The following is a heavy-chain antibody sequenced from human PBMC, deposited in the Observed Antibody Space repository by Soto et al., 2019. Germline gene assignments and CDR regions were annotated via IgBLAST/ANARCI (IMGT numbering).Heavy chain of an antibody. CDR3: ARDSGLEGGMDV. CDR1: GGSISSYY. V-gene: IGHV4-59*01. CDR2: IYYSGST. D-gene: IGHD1-26*01. Sequence: SETLSLTCTVSGGSISSYYWIWIRQPPGKGLEWIGYIYYSGSTNYNPSLKSRVTISVDTSKNQFSLKLSSVTAADTAVYYCARDSGLEGGMDVWGQGTTVTVSS. J-gene: IGHJ6*02.